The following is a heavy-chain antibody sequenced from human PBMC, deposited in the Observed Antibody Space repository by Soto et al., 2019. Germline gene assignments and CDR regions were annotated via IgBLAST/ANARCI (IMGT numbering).Heavy chain of an antibody. V-gene: IGHV1-18*01. CDR3: VRDPDGHIDFDY. Sequence: QVQLVQSGAEVKEPGASVKISCKASGYPFTSYGISWVRQAPGQGLEWMSWISAYNGDTNYAQKVQGRVTMTTDTSTSTAFMELRSLRFDDTAVYYCVRDPDGHIDFDYWGQGTLVTVSS. J-gene: IGHJ4*02. CDR1: GYPFTSYG. CDR2: ISAYNGDT.